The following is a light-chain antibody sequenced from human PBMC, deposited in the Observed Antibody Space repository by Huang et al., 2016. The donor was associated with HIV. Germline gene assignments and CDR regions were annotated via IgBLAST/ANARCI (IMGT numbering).Light chain of an antibody. CDR1: QGIGNS. Sequence: DIQMTQSPSSLSASIGDRVTITCRASQGIGNSLAWYQQKPEKPPRILLYETSRLESGVPSRFSGSGSGTHYTLTITTLQPEDIASYYCQQYQSIPWTFGQGTKVEIK. V-gene: IGKV1-NL1*01. CDR2: ETS. J-gene: IGKJ1*01. CDR3: QQYQSIPWT.